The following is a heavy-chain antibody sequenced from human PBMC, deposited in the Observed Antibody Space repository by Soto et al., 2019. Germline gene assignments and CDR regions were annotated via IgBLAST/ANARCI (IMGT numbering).Heavy chain of an antibody. Sequence: QVQLQESGPGLVKPSETLSLTCTVSGGSVSSGSYYWSWIRQPPGKGLEWIGYIYYSGSTNYNPSLKSRVTISVDPSKNQFSLKLSSVTAADTAVYYCASVGKDYGDYDYLDYWGQGTLGTVSS. CDR2: IYYSGST. CDR1: GGSVSSGSYY. CDR3: ASVGKDYGDYDYLDY. V-gene: IGHV4-61*01. J-gene: IGHJ4*02. D-gene: IGHD4-17*01.